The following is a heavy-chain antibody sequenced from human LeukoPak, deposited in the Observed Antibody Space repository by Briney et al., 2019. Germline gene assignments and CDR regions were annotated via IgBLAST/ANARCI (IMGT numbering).Heavy chain of an antibody. Sequence: SQTLSLTCTVSGGSISSGDYYWSWIRQPPGKGLEWIGYIYYSGSTYYNPSLKSRVTISVDTSKNQFSLKLSSVTAADTAVYYCARVKYSSSWYFGGGEPHFDYRGQGTLVTVSS. CDR3: ARVKYSSSWYFGGGEPHFDY. CDR1: GGSISSGDYY. J-gene: IGHJ4*02. CDR2: IYYSGST. D-gene: IGHD6-13*01. V-gene: IGHV4-30-4*01.